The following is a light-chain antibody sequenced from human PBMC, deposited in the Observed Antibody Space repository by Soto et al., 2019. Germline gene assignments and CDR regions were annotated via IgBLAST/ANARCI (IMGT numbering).Light chain of an antibody. J-gene: IGKJ1*01. Sequence: EIVLTQSPGTLSLSPGERATLSCRASQSVSSSYLAWYPQKPGQAPRLLIYGASSRATGIPDRFSGSGSGTDFTLSISRLEPEDFAVYYCQQYGSSPWTFGQGTKVEI. CDR3: QQYGSSPWT. CDR1: QSVSSSY. CDR2: GAS. V-gene: IGKV3-20*01.